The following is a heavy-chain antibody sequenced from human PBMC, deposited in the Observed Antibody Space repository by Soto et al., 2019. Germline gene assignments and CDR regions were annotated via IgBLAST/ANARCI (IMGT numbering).Heavy chain of an antibody. CDR3: ARDDSPLWVGESIYNNYRLGI. J-gene: IGHJ6*01. Sequence: PERSMRIACSASRCTFNSYCMSWVRQAPVKGLAWLANIKQDGCEKYYVDSVKGRFTISRDNAKNSLYLQMNSLRAEDTAVYYCARDDSPLWVGESIYNNYRLGIGGPGTTGTVSS. CDR2: IKQDGCEK. D-gene: IGHD3-10*01. V-gene: IGHV3-7*01. CDR1: RCTFNSYC.